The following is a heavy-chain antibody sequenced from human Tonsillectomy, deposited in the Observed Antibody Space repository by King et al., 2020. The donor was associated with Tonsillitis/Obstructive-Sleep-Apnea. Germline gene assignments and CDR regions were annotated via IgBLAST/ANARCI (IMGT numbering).Heavy chain of an antibody. J-gene: IGHJ4*02. Sequence: GQLVQSGAEVKKAGSSVKVYCKAPGGTFSSYAISWVRQAPGQGLEWMGGIIPIVGVANYAQNFQGRVTITADKSTSTAYMELSSLRSEDTAVYYCARGTYYDSSGYYHFDYWGQGTLVTVSS. D-gene: IGHD3-22*01. V-gene: IGHV1-69*17. CDR3: ARGTYYDSSGYYHFDY. CDR2: IIPIVGVA. CDR1: GGTFSSYA.